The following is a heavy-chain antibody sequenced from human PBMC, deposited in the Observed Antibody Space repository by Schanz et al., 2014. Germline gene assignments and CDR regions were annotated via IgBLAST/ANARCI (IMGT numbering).Heavy chain of an antibody. Sequence: QVQLVQSGAEVKKPGASVKVSCKASGYTFTSYGISWVRQAPGQGLEWMGRIIPILGIANYAQKFQGRVTITADKSTSTAYMDLSSLRPEDTAVYYCARSNYYDNSDYYNSFDYWGQGTLVTVSS. CDR3: ARSNYYDNSDYYNSFDY. D-gene: IGHD3-22*01. V-gene: IGHV1-69*04. CDR2: IIPILGIA. J-gene: IGHJ4*02. CDR1: GYTFTSYG.